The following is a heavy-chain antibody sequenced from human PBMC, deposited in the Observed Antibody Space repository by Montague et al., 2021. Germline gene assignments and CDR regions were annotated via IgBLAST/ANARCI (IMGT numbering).Heavy chain of an antibody. V-gene: IGHV4-30-2*01. J-gene: IGHJ3*02. CDR3: ARGIPAHYYDSSGDAFDI. D-gene: IGHD3-22*01. CDR2: IYHTGSA. Sequence: TLSLTCVVSGDSISSGGYSRSWIRQPPGKGLEWIGYIYHTGSASHNPSLKSRVIISVDRAKNHFSLKLSSVTAADTAVYYCARGIPAHYYDSSGDAFDIWGQGTMVTVSS. CDR1: GDSISSGGYS.